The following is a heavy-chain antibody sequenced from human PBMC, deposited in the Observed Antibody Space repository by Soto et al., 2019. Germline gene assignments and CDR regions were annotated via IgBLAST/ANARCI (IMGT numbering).Heavy chain of an antibody. CDR3: VGILAAADYYYGMDV. Sequence: PGESLKISCKGSGYSFTSYWISWVRQMPGKGLEWMGRIDPSDSYTNYSPSFQGQVTISADKSISTAYLQWSSLKASDTAMYYCVGILAAADYYYGMDVWGQGTTVTVSS. CDR2: IDPSDSYT. CDR1: GYSFTSYW. V-gene: IGHV5-10-1*01. J-gene: IGHJ6*02. D-gene: IGHD6-13*01.